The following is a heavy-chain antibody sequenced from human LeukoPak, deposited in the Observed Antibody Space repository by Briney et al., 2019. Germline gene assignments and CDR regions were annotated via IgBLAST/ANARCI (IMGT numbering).Heavy chain of an antibody. CDR3: SVNYCSGGSCYML. Sequence: GGSLRLSCAASGFTFDDYAMHWVRQAPGKGLEWVSLITWDAGTTHYADSVKGRFTISRDNSKNSLYLQMNSLKTEDTAVYYCSVNYCSGGSCYMLWGQGTLVTVSS. V-gene: IGHV3-43D*03. CDR2: ITWDAGTT. CDR1: GFTFDDYA. D-gene: IGHD2-15*01. J-gene: IGHJ4*02.